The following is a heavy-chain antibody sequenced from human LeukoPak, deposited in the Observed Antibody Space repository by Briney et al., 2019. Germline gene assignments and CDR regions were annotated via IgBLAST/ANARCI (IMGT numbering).Heavy chain of an antibody. D-gene: IGHD4-23*01. CDR2: INDRGRT. CDR1: GVSFSGYH. Sequence: SETLSLTCAVHGVSFSGYHWNWIRQSPGKGLEWIGEINDRGRTNYNPSLKSRVTLSVDTSTKQFSLKLSSVTAADTAAYYCARDPTTVVTLPYYFDFWGQGTLVTVSS. J-gene: IGHJ4*02. CDR3: ARDPTTVVTLPYYFDF. V-gene: IGHV4-34*01.